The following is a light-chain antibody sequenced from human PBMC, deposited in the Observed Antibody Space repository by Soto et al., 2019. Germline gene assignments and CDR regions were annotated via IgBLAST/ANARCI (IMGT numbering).Light chain of an antibody. CDR1: ESVSDNF. J-gene: IGKJ4*01. CDR3: QQYGSAPLT. Sequence: EIVLTQSPGTLSLSPGERATLSCRASESVSDNFFAWYQKRSGQAPRLVIDGASSRASAVPDWCSGSGSGAYVTLTISRLSPEDFAVYYCQQYGSAPLTFGGGTKVDIK. CDR2: GAS. V-gene: IGKV3-20*01.